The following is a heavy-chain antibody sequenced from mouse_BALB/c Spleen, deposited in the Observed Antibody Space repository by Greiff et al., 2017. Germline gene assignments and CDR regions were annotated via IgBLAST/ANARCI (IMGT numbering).Heavy chain of an antibody. CDR1: GYTFTSYW. Sequence: VQLQQPGAELVKPGAPVKLSCKASGYTFTSYWMNWVKQRPGRGLEWIGRIDPSDSETHYNQKFKDKATLTVDKSSSTAYIQLSSLTSEDSAVYYCARSRYYFDYWGQGTTLTVSS. CDR2: IDPSDSET. J-gene: IGHJ2*01. CDR3: ARSRYYFDY. V-gene: IGHV1-69*02.